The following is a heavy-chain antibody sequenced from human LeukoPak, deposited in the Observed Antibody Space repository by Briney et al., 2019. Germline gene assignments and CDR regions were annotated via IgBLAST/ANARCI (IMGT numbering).Heavy chain of an antibody. D-gene: IGHD3-22*01. J-gene: IGHJ4*02. CDR1: GASISSSTDY. CDR2: IYYSGST. V-gene: IGHV4-39*07. Sequence: TSETLSLPCTVSGASISSSTDYWGWIRQPPGKGLEWIANIYYSGSTYYNPSLKSRVTISVDTSKNQFSLKLSSVTAADTAVYYCARLDYYDSSGSHALFDYWGQGTLVTVSS. CDR3: ARLDYYDSSGSHALFDY.